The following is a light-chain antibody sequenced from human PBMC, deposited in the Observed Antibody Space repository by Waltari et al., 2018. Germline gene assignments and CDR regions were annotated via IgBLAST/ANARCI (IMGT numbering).Light chain of an antibody. Sequence: SCRASQSVGRSLAWYQQKPGQAPRLLIFGASTRATGVPDRFSGIGSGTDFSLTISRLEPEDLAVYFCQHYVKLPVTFGQGTKVEIK. J-gene: IGKJ1*01. CDR3: QHYVKLPVT. V-gene: IGKV3-20*01. CDR1: QSVGRS. CDR2: GAS.